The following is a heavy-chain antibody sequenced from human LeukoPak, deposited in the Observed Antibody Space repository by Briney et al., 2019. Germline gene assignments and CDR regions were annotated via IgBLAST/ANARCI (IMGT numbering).Heavy chain of an antibody. D-gene: IGHD3-3*01. J-gene: IGHJ3*02. V-gene: IGHV4-61*02. Sequence: SETLSLTSTVSGGSISSGSYYWSWIRQPAGKGLEWIGRIYTSGSTNYNPSLKSRITISVDTSKNQFSLKLSSVTAADTAVYYCARASYDFWSGYYLHDAFDIWGQGTMVTVSS. CDR1: GGSISSGSYY. CDR3: ARASYDFWSGYYLHDAFDI. CDR2: IYTSGST.